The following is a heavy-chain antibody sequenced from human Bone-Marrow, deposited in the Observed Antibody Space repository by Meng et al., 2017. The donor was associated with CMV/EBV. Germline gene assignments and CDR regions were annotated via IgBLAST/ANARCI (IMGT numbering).Heavy chain of an antibody. CDR1: GGSISSSTDY. CDR3: ARDEVAMDV. CDR2: ISNSGST. Sequence: SETLSLTCTVSGGSISSSTDYWAWIRQPPGKGLEWMGNISNSGSTNYNPSLKSRVTISVDTPKNQFSLKLRSVTAADTAVYYCARDEVAMDVWGQGTTGTVSS. J-gene: IGHJ6*02. V-gene: IGHV4-61*01.